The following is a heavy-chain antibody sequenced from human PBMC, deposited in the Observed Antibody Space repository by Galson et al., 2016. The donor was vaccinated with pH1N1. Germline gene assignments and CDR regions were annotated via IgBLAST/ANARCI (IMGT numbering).Heavy chain of an antibody. CDR2: IYPGDSDP. D-gene: IGHD2-21*02. V-gene: IGHV5-51*01. Sequence: QSGAEVKKPGESLKISCKGSGSIFIGHWIAWVRQKPGNCLEWMGIIYPGDSDPRYSPSFAGQVTISADKSSNTAYLRWSSLKASDTAMYYCARLAHCSGDCYSMGPWGYFDFWGQGTLVAVSS. J-gene: IGHJ4*03. CDR1: GSIFIGHW. CDR3: ARLAHCSGDCYSMGPWGYFDF.